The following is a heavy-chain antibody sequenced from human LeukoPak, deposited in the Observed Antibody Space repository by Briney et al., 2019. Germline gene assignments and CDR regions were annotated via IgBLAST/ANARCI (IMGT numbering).Heavy chain of an antibody. V-gene: IGHV4-59*01. CDR2: IFYSGTT. CDR1: GGSIRNYY. D-gene: IGHD3/OR15-3a*01. CDR3: ARGTHY. J-gene: IGHJ4*02. Sequence: PSETLSLTCTASGGSIRNYYWNWIRQPPGKGLEWIGYIFYSGTTNYNPSLKSRVTISVDTSKNQFSLKLRSVTAADTAVYYCARGTHYWGQGTLVTVSS.